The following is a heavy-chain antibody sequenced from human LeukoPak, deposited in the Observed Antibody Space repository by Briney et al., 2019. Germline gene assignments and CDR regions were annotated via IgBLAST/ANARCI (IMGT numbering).Heavy chain of an antibody. J-gene: IGHJ4*02. D-gene: IGHD3-22*01. CDR3: AKLQTYYYDSSGYYSAYYFDY. Sequence: GGSLRLSCAASGFTFSSYAMSWVRQAPGKGLKWVSAISGSGGSTYYADSVKGRFTISRDNSKNTLYLQMNSLRAEDTAVYYCAKLQTYYYDSSGYYSAYYFDYWGQGTLVTVSS. CDR1: GFTFSSYA. CDR2: ISGSGGST. V-gene: IGHV3-23*01.